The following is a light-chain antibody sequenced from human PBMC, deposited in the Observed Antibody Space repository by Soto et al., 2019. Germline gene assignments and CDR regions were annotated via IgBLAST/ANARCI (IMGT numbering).Light chain of an antibody. CDR1: SSDVGGYNY. CDR2: EVS. V-gene: IGLV2-14*01. CDR3: SAYSSTSPLYV. Sequence: QSALTQPASVSGSPGQSITISCTGTSSDVGGYNYVSWYQHHPGKAPKLMIYEVSNRPSGVSNRFSGSKSGNTASLTISGLQAEDDADYHCSAYSSTSPLYVFGTGTKVTVL. J-gene: IGLJ1*01.